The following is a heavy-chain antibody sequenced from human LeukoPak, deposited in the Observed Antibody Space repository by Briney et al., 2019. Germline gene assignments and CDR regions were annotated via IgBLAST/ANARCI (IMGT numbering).Heavy chain of an antibody. V-gene: IGHV3-7*01. CDR1: GFTFSTYW. CDR3: VKDNPLDY. CDR2: IKQDGSEK. D-gene: IGHD1-14*01. Sequence: GGSLRLSCAASGFTFSTYWMTWVRQAPGKGLEWVANIKQDGSEKYFVDSVKGRFSISRDNAKNSLYLQMNSLRAEDTAVYYCVKDNPLDYWGQGTLVIVSS. J-gene: IGHJ4*02.